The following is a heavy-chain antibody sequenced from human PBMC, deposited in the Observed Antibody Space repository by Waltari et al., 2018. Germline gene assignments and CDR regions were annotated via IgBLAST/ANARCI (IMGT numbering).Heavy chain of an antibody. J-gene: IGHJ5*02. Sequence: WWSWVRQTPEKGLKWIGQVRTTGKTNYNPSLDSRVTISIDTSTSRFSLTVVSVSAADTAVYFCARDRGRGLYLDTWGQGTLVTVS. CDR1: W. V-gene: IGHV4-4*01. CDR3: ARDRGRGLYLDT. D-gene: IGHD2-15*01. CDR2: VRTTGKT.